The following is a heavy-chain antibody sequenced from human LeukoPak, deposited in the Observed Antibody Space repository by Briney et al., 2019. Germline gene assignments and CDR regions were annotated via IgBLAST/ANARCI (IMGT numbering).Heavy chain of an antibody. V-gene: IGHV3-7*01. CDR3: AKSGNSGAFDY. D-gene: IGHD4-23*01. Sequence: PGESLRLSCAASGFTFTTYWMSWVRQAPGKGLEWVANINQDGSEKYFVDSVKGRFTISRDNSKNTLYLQMNSLRAEDTAVYYCAKSGNSGAFDYWGQGTLVTVSS. J-gene: IGHJ4*02. CDR1: GFTFTTYW. CDR2: INQDGSEK.